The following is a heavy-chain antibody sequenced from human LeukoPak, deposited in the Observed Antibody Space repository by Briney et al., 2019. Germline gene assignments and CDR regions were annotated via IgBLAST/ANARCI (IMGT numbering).Heavy chain of an antibody. CDR3: AKDRYSSGWYRSYFDY. J-gene: IGHJ4*02. V-gene: IGHV3-30*18. Sequence: KPGGPLRLSCAAPGSTFSSYGMHWVRQAPGKGLEWVAVISYDGTNKYYADSVKGRFTISRDNSKNTLYLQMNSLRAEDTAVYYCAKDRYSSGWYRSYFDYWGQGTLVTVSA. CDR1: GSTFSSYG. D-gene: IGHD6-19*01. CDR2: ISYDGTNK.